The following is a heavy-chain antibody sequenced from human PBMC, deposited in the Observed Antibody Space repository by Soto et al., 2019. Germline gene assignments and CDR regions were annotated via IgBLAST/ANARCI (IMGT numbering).Heavy chain of an antibody. D-gene: IGHD2-2*01. J-gene: IGHJ5*02. V-gene: IGHV4-39*01. CDR2: IYYSGST. CDR3: ARHESSTSCYLCSWFDP. Sequence: SETLSLTCTVSGGSISSSSYYWGWIRQPPGKGLEWIGSIYYSGSTYYNPSLKSRVTISVDTSKNQFSLKLSSVTAADTAVYYCARHESSTSCYLCSWFDPWGQGTLVTVSS. CDR1: GGSISSSSYY.